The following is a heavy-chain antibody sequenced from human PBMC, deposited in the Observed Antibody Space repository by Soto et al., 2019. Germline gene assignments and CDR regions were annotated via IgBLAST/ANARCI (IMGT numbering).Heavy chain of an antibody. V-gene: IGHV4-39*01. D-gene: IGHD2-2*03. CDR2: IYYSGST. Sequence: QLQLQESGPGLVKPSETLSLTCTVSGGSISSSSYYWGWIRQPPGQGLEWIGSIYYSGSTYYNPSLKSRVTISVDTSKNQFSLKLSSVTAADTSVYYCARGGYCSSTSCSGWFDPWGQGTLVTVSS. CDR1: GGSISSSSYY. CDR3: ARGGYCSSTSCSGWFDP. J-gene: IGHJ5*02.